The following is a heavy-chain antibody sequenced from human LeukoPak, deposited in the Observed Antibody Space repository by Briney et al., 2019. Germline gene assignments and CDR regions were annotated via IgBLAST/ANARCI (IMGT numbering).Heavy chain of an antibody. CDR2: IYSGGST. J-gene: IGHJ3*02. CDR3: ARALRGEDPSVYDAFDI. Sequence: GGSLRLSCAASGFTVSSNYMSWVRQAPGKGLEWVSVIYSGGSTYYADSVKGRFTISRDNSKNTLYLQMNSLRAEDTAVYYCARALRGEDPSVYDAFDIWGQGTMVTVSS. V-gene: IGHV3-53*01. D-gene: IGHD3-10*01. CDR1: GFTVSSNY.